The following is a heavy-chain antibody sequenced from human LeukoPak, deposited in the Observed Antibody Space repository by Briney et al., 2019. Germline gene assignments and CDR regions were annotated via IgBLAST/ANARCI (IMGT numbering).Heavy chain of an antibody. CDR1: GFTFSSYS. D-gene: IGHD5-18*01. CDR2: ISSSSSTI. Sequence: GGSLRLSCAASGFTFSSYSMNWVRQAPGKGLEWVSYISSSSSTIYYADSVKGRFTISRDNAKNSLYLQMNSLRAEDTALYYCAKDFDTAMVLGSPSFDYWGQGTLVTVSS. J-gene: IGHJ4*02. V-gene: IGHV3-48*04. CDR3: AKDFDTAMVLGSPSFDY.